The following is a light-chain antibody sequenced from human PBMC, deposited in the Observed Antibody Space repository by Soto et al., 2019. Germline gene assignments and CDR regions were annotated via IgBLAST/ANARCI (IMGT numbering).Light chain of an antibody. CDR2: AAS. Sequence: DIQMTQSPSSLSASEGDRVTITCRASQSISTYLNWYQQKPGKAPKLLIYAASSLQSGVPSRFSGSVSGTDFTLTISSLQPEVFATYYCQQSYSTPPTFGQWTKVEIK. CDR3: QQSYSTPPT. V-gene: IGKV1-39*01. CDR1: QSISTY. J-gene: IGKJ1*01.